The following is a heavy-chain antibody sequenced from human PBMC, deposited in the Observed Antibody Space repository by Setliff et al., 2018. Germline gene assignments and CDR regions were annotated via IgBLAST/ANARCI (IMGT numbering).Heavy chain of an antibody. CDR3: ARVPRFTDTRNAFDI. D-gene: IGHD5-18*01. J-gene: IGHJ3*02. Sequence: TLSLTCTVSGGSISSGGYYWSWIRQHPGKGLEWIGYIYYSGSTYYNPSLKIRVTISVDTSKNQFSLKLNSVTAADTAVYYCARVPRFTDTRNAFDIWGQGTMVTVSS. V-gene: IGHV4-31*03. CDR2: IYYSGST. CDR1: GGSISSGGYY.